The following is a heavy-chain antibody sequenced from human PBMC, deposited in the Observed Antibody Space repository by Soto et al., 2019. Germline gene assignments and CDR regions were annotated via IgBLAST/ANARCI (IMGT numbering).Heavy chain of an antibody. D-gene: IGHD1-26*01. CDR1: GFTVSSNY. J-gene: IGHJ4*02. V-gene: IGHV3-53*01. CDR2: IYSGGST. Sequence: GGSLRLSCAASGFTVSSNYISWVRQAPGKGPEWVSVIYSGGSTYYADSVKGRFTISRDNSKKTLYLQMNSLRVEDTAVYYCARGGGADADFEYWGQGTPAPVYS. CDR3: ARGGGADADFEY.